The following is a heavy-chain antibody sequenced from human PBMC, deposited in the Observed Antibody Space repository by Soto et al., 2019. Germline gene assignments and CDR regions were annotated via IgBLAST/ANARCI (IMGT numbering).Heavy chain of an antibody. CDR3: VKDRWIDS. Sequence: GGSLILSCYASGVPSGGYSMHWVRQAPGKGLQYVSSISSDGRPTYYADSVKGRFTISRDNSKNTLYLQMSRLGAEDTAVYYCVKDRWIDSWGQGTLVTVSS. V-gene: IGHV3-64D*06. CDR1: GVPSGGYS. CDR2: ISSDGRPT. J-gene: IGHJ4*02. D-gene: IGHD3-16*02.